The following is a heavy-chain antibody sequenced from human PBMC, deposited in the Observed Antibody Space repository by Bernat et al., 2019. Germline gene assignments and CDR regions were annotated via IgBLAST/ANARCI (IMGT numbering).Heavy chain of an antibody. CDR3: ARDLGYCTGGVCHDAFDI. CDR2: ISSSSSYT. V-gene: IGHV3-11*06. CDR1: GFTFSDYY. Sequence: QVQLMESGGGLVKPGGSLRLSCAASGFTFSDYYMSWIRQAPGKGLEWVSYISSSSSYTNYADSVKGRFTISRDNAKNSLYLQMNSLRAEDTAVYYCARDLGYCTGGVCHDAFDIWGQGTMVTVSS. D-gene: IGHD2-8*02. J-gene: IGHJ3*02.